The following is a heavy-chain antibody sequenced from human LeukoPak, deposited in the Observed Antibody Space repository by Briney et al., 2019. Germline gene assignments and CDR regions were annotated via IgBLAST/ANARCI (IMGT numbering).Heavy chain of an antibody. CDR2: IYSGGST. CDR3: AKVTPPAYYYDSSGGY. J-gene: IGHJ4*02. Sequence: GGSLRLSCAASGFTVSSNYMSWVRQAPGKGLEWASVIYSGGSTYYADSVKGRFTISRDNSKNTLYLQMNSLRAEDTAVYYCAKVTPPAYYYDSSGGYWGQGTLVTVSS. CDR1: GFTVSSNY. V-gene: IGHV3-66*01. D-gene: IGHD3-22*01.